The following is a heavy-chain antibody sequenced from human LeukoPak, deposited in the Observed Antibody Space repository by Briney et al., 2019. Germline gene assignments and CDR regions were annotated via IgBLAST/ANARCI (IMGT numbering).Heavy chain of an antibody. V-gene: IGHV1-69*05. D-gene: IGHD6-19*01. Sequence: SVKVSCKASGGTFSSYAISWVRQAPGQGLEWMGGIIPIFGTANYAQKFQGRVTITTDESTSTAYMELSSLRSEDTAVYYCARDPQKQSSGWGYWGQGTLVTVSS. CDR3: ARDPQKQSSGWGY. CDR1: GGTFSSYA. J-gene: IGHJ4*02. CDR2: IIPIFGTA.